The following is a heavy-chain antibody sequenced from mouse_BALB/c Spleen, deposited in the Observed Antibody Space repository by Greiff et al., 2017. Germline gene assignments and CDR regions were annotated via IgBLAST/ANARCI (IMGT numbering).Heavy chain of an antibody. CDR3: ARDARGYDY. CDR2: RRNKANDYTT. J-gene: IGHJ2*01. Sequence: EVQVVESGGGFVQPGGSLRLSCAPSGFTFSDFYMEWVRQPPGHRLEWIAARRNKANDYTTEYSASVKGRVIVSRDTSQSILYLQMNALRAEDTAIYYCARDARGYDYWGQGTTLTVSS. CDR1: GFTFSDFY. D-gene: IGHD2-2*01. V-gene: IGHV7-1*02.